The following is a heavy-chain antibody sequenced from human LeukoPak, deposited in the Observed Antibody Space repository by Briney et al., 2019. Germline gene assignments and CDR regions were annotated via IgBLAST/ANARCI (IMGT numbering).Heavy chain of an antibody. V-gene: IGHV4-59*01. J-gene: IGHJ5*02. Sequence: PSETLSLTCTVSGGSISSYYWSWIRQPPGKGLEWIGYIYYSGSTNYNPSLKSRVTISVDTSKNQFSLKLSSVTAADTAVYYCARGLYYDFWSGYSNWFDPWGLGTLVTVSS. CDR1: GGSISSYY. CDR2: IYYSGST. D-gene: IGHD3-3*01. CDR3: ARGLYYDFWSGYSNWFDP.